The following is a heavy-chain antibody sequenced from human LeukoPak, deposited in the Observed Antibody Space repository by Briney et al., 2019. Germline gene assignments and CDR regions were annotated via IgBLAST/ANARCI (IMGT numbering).Heavy chain of an antibody. Sequence: SETQSLTCSVSGGSISGYYWSWNRQPPGQTLEWIGYIYSSGSTNYNPSLQSRVTMSVDTSMNQFSLRLSSVAAADTAVYYCARFTYTTRPSDVWGKGTTVTVSS. CDR3: ARFTYTTRPSDV. CDR2: IYSSGST. CDR1: GGSISGYY. D-gene: IGHD3-16*01. V-gene: IGHV4-4*09. J-gene: IGHJ6*04.